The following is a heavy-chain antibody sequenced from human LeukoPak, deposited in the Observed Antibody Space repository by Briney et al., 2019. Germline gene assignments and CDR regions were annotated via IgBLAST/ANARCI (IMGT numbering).Heavy chain of an antibody. CDR2: ISGGGGAT. J-gene: IGHJ3*02. CDR1: GFTFSSYA. Sequence: GGSLRLSCAASGFTFSSYAMSWVRQAPGKGLEWVSAISGGGGATFYADCVKGRFTISRDNSKNTLYLQMNGLRAEDTAVYYCAKDRRGNAPRGAFDIWGQGTMVTVSS. V-gene: IGHV3-23*01. D-gene: IGHD1-1*01. CDR3: AKDRRGNAPRGAFDI.